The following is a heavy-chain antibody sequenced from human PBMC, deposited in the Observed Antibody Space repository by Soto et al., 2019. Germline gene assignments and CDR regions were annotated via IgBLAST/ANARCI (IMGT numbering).Heavy chain of an antibody. CDR1: GFTFSSYA. Sequence: GGSLRLSCAASGFTFSSYAMSWVRQAPGKGLEWVSSISGSGGNTYYVDSVKGRFTISRDNSKNTQYLQMNSLRAEATAVYYCARALIKRSDYYFDYWGQGTLVTVSS. D-gene: IGHD3-10*01. CDR3: ARALIKRSDYYFDY. V-gene: IGHV3-23*01. CDR2: ISGSGGNT. J-gene: IGHJ4*02.